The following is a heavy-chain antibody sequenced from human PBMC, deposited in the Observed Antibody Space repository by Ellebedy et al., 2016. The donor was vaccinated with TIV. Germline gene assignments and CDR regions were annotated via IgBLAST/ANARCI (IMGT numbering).Heavy chain of an antibody. CDR1: GYTFSSYA. Sequence: ASVKVSCXASGYTFSSYAIHWVHQAPGQRPEWMGWINAGNGDTKYSQKFQGRVTFTRDTSANTAYMEVSSLRSEDAAVYYCAAIDYGDYWGQGTLVTVSS. V-gene: IGHV1-3*01. CDR3: AAIDYGDY. CDR2: INAGNGDT. J-gene: IGHJ4*02.